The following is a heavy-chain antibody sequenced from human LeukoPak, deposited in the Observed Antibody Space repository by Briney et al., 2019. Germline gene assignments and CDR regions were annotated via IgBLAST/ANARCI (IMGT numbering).Heavy chain of an antibody. Sequence: PPGGSLRLSCAASGFTFSSYAMSWVRQAPGKGLEWVSAISGSGGSTYYADSVKGRFTISRDNSKNTLYLQMNSLRAEDTAVYYCAKDGHYYGSGSLDYWGQGTLVTVSS. CDR1: GFTFSSYA. J-gene: IGHJ4*02. D-gene: IGHD3-10*01. V-gene: IGHV3-23*01. CDR3: AKDGHYYGSGSLDY. CDR2: ISGSGGST.